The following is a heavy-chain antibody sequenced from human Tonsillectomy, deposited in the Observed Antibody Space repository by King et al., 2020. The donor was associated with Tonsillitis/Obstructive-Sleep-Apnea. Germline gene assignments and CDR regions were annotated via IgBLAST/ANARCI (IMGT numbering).Heavy chain of an antibody. CDR2: IYYSGST. J-gene: IGHJ4*02. V-gene: IGHV4-59*01. CDR3: ARALYGGTMLHDY. Sequence: VQLQESGPGLVKPSETLSLTCTVSGGSISSYYWSWIRQPPGKGLEWIGYIYYSGSTNYNPSLKSRVTISVDTSKNQFSLKLSSVTAADTAVYYCARALYGGTMLHDYWGQGTLVTVSS. CDR1: GGSISSYY. D-gene: IGHD3-16*01.